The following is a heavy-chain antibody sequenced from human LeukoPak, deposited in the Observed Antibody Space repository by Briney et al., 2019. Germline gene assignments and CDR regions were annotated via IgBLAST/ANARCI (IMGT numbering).Heavy chain of an antibody. CDR1: GFTFSRYS. Sequence: GGSLRLSCAASGFTFSRYSMNWVRQAPGKGLEWVSSISSSSSYIYYADSVKGRFTISRDNAKNSLYLQMNSLRAEDTAVYYCARGDYDISTGYSPFDYWGQGTLVTVSS. D-gene: IGHD3-9*01. J-gene: IGHJ4*02. CDR3: ARGDYDISTGYSPFDY. CDR2: ISSSSSYI. V-gene: IGHV3-21*01.